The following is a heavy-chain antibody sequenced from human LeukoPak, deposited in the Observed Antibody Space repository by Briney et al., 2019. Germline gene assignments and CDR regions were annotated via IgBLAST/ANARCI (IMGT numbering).Heavy chain of an antibody. CDR3: ARALAVAGGDIDY. V-gene: IGHV1-69*04. D-gene: IGHD6-19*01. CDR2: IIPILGIA. J-gene: IGHJ4*02. Sequence: EASVKVSCKASGGTFSSYAISWVRQAPGQGLEWMGRIIPILGIANYAQKFQGRVTITADKSTSTAYMELSSLRSEDTAVYYCARALAVAGGDIDYWGQGTLVTVSS. CDR1: GGTFSSYA.